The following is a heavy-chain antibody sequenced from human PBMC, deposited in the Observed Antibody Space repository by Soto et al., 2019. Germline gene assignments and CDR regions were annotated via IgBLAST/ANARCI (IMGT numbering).Heavy chain of an antibody. D-gene: IGHD3-10*01. CDR1: GGTFSSYA. CDR2: IIPIFGTA. J-gene: IGHJ6*02. V-gene: IGHV1-69*13. CDR3: ARFYGSGRNYYYGMDV. Sequence: GASVKVSCKASGGTFSSYAISWVRQAPGQGLEWMGGIIPIFGTANYAQKFQGRVTITADESTSTAYMEPSSLRSEDTAVYYCARFYGSGRNYYYGMDVWGQGTTVTVSS.